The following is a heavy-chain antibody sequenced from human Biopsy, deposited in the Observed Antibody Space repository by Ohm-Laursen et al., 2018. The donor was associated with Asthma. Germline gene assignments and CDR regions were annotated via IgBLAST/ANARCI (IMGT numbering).Heavy chain of an antibody. D-gene: IGHD2/OR15-2a*01. CDR3: ARAVDYFHYYGIDV. J-gene: IGHJ6*02. CDR1: GYTFNSAG. V-gene: IGHV1-18*01. Sequence: GASVKVSCKTSGYTFNSAGITWVRQAPGQGLEWMGWIGVYNSNTKVAQKLQDRVTMITDTSTSTAYMELRSLRSDDTAVYFCARAVDYFHYYGIDVWGQGTTVTVS. CDR2: IGVYNSNT.